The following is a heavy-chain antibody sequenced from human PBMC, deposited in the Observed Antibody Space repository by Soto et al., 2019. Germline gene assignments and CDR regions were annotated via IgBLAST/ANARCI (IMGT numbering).Heavy chain of an antibody. CDR3: AKGPSWNDYGDYAAFDI. CDR2: ISYDGSNK. V-gene: IGHV3-30*18. D-gene: IGHD4-17*01. Sequence: PGGSLRLSCAASGFTFSSYGMHWVRQAPGKGLEWVAVISYDGSNKYYADSVKGRFTISRDNSKNTLYLQMNSLRAEDTAVYYCAKGPSWNDYGDYAAFDIWGQGTMVTVSS. J-gene: IGHJ3*02. CDR1: GFTFSSYG.